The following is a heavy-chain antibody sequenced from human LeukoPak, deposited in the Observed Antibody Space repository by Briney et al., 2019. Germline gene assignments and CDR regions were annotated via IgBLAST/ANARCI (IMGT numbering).Heavy chain of an antibody. D-gene: IGHD2-2*01. V-gene: IGHV3-20*04. Sequence: GGSLRLSCTASGFAFDEHGMSWVRPVPGKGLEWVSGINWSGGSTGYADPLRGRFTISRDNAKNSLYLQMDSLRAEDTALYYCARAPITSPFYFDYWGQGTLVTVSS. J-gene: IGHJ4*02. CDR1: GFAFDEHG. CDR2: INWSGGST. CDR3: ARAPITSPFYFDY.